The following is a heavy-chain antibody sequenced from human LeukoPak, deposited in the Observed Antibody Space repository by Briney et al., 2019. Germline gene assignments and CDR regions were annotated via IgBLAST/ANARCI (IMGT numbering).Heavy chain of an antibody. CDR2: IYSGGST. D-gene: IGHD3-9*01. J-gene: IGHJ4*02. CDR3: ARSNWLRYFDY. CDR1: GFTVSSNY. V-gene: IGHV3-53*01. Sequence: GGSLRLSCAASGFTVSSNYMSWVRQAPGKGLEWVSVIYSGGSTYYADSVKGRFTISRDNSKNTLYLQMNSLRAEDTAVYYCARSNWLRYFDYWGQGTLVTVSS.